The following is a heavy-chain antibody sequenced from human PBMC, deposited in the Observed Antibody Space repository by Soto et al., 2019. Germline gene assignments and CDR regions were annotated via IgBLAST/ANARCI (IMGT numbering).Heavy chain of an antibody. CDR2: INNDGSNT. J-gene: IGHJ6*02. CDR3: ARATLIGTTDYGLDV. Sequence: GSLIVSWASSGMTFSTYWMHLVLQPPWKGLVWVSRINNDGSNTAYADSVKGRFTISRDNAQSTLYLQMNSLRAEDTAVYYCARATLIGTTDYGLDVWGQGTTVTVSS. D-gene: IGHD1-7*01. V-gene: IGHV3-74*01. CDR1: GMTFSTYW.